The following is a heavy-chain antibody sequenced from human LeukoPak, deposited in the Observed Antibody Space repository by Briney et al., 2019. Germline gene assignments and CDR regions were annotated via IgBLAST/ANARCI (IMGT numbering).Heavy chain of an antibody. CDR1: GGSFSGYY. CDR3: ARLDLSNYDSSTF. Sequence: SETLSLTCAVYGGSFSGYYWSWIRQPPGKGLEWIGSLYYTGSTYYNPSLKSRVTISVDMSKSHFSLKLNSVTAADTAVYYCARLDLSNYDSSTFWGQGTLVTVSS. CDR2: LYYTGST. D-gene: IGHD3-22*01. V-gene: IGHV4-34*01. J-gene: IGHJ4*02.